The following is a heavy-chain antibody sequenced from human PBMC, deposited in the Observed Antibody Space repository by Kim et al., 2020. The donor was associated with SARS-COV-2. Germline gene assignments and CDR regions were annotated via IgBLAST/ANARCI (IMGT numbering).Heavy chain of an antibody. CDR2: IWYDGSNE. V-gene: IGHV3-33*01. CDR3: SRQEGRSHYFQY. J-gene: IGHJ4*02. CDR1: GFIFSSYG. Sequence: GGSLRLSCAASGFIFSSYGMHWVRQAPGKGLEWVSLIWYDGSNEHYSDSVKDRFTISRDNSKNTLYLQMNSLRAEDTAVYYCSRQEGRSHYFQYWGQGSLVTVSS. D-gene: IGHD2-15*01.